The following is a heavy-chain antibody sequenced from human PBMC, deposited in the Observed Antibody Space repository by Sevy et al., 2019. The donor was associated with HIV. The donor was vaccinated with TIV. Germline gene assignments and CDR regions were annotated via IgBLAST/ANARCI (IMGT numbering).Heavy chain of an antibody. J-gene: IGHJ3*02. Sequence: GGSLRLSCAASGFTFSSYEMNWVRQAPGKGLEWVSYISSSGSTIYYADSVKGRFTISRDNAKNSLYLQMNSLRAEDXXXXXXXXXXXXXDAFDIWGQGTMVTVSS. CDR2: ISSSGSTI. CDR3: XXXXXXXDAFDI. CDR1: GFTFSSYE. V-gene: IGHV3-48*03.